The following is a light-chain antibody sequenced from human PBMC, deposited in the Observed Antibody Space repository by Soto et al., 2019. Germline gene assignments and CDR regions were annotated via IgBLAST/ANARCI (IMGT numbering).Light chain of an antibody. CDR3: QSYDRSLSGSV. V-gene: IGLV1-40*01. CDR1: SSNIGAPYD. J-gene: IGLJ3*02. CDR2: GNT. Sequence: QSVLTQPPSVSGAPGQRVTISCTGSSSNIGAPYDVHWYQQHPGTAPKLLIYGNTIRPSGVPDRFSCSKSGTSASLAITGLQAEDEADYYCQSYDRSLSGSVFGGGTKLTVL.